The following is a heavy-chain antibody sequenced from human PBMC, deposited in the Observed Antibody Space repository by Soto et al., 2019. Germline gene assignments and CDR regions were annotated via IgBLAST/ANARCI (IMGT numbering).Heavy chain of an antibody. Sequence: ASVKVSCKASGYTFTSCDINWVRQATGQGLEWMGWMNPNSGNTGYAQKFQGRVTMTRNTSISTAYMELSSLRSEDTAVYYCARGLRIAAASPRGYWGQGTLVTVSS. D-gene: IGHD6-13*01. J-gene: IGHJ4*02. CDR1: GYTFTSCD. CDR2: MNPNSGNT. CDR3: ARGLRIAAASPRGY. V-gene: IGHV1-8*01.